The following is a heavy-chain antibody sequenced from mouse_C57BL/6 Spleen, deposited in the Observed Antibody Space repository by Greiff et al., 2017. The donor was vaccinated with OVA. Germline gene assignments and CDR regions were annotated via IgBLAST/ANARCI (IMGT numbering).Heavy chain of an antibody. D-gene: IGHD2-1*01. V-gene: IGHV1-64*01. CDR3: AREGDGNFPYFDY. J-gene: IGHJ2*01. CDR1: GYTFTSYW. CDR2: IHPNSGST. Sequence: QVQLKQPGAELVKPGASVKLSCKASGYTFTSYWMHWVKQRPGQGLEWIGMIHPNSGSTNYNEKFKSKATLTVDKSSSTAYLQLSSLTSEDSAVYYCAREGDGNFPYFDYWGQGTTLTVSS.